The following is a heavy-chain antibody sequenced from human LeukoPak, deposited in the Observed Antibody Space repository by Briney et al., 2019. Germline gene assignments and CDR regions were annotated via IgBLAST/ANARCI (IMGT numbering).Heavy chain of an antibody. CDR3: ASKSTQSAFDI. D-gene: IGHD4-11*01. CDR2: ISSSSSYI. Sequence: GGSLRLSCAASRFTFRSYSMNWVRQAPGKGLEWVSSISSSSSYIYYADSVKGRFTISRDNAKNSLYLQMNSLRAEDTAVYYCASKSTQSAFDIWGQGTMVTVSS. CDR1: RFTFRSYS. V-gene: IGHV3-21*01. J-gene: IGHJ3*02.